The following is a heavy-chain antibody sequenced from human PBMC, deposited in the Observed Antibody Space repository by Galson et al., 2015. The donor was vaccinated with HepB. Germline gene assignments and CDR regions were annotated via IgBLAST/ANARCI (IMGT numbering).Heavy chain of an antibody. D-gene: IGHD6-13*01. J-gene: IGHJ5*02. CDR3: ARGRSSWYGPQVGWFDP. CDR1: GYTFTSYA. V-gene: IGHV7-4-1*02. Sequence: SVKVSCKASGYTFTSYAMNWARQAPGQGLEWMGWINTNTGNPTYAQGFTGRFVFSLDTSVSTAYLQISSLKAEDTAVYYCARGRSSWYGPQVGWFDPWGQGTLVTVSS. CDR2: INTNTGNP.